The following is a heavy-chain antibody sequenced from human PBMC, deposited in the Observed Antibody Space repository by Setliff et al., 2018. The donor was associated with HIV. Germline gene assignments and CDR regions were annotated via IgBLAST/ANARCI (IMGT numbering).Heavy chain of an antibody. V-gene: IGHV3-11*04. CDR3: ARDLKFDP. J-gene: IGHJ5*02. Sequence: PGGSLRLSCAVSGFTISNYYMTWIRQAPGKGLEWISYISDSGSSIDYADSVKGRFTISRDNAKNSLYLQMNSLRAEDTAVYYCARDLKFDPWGQGTLVTVSS. CDR1: GFTISNYY. CDR2: ISDSGSSI.